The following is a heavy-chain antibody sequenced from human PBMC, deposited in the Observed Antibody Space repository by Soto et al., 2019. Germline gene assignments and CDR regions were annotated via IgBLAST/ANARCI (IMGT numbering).Heavy chain of an antibody. D-gene: IGHD6-19*01. J-gene: IGHJ5*02. CDR1: GFTLSSSA. Sequence: GGSLRLSCAVSGFTLSSSAMSWVRQAPGKGLEWVSAISAGGSSTYYADSVKGRFTISRDNSTNTLYVQMTSLRAEDTAVYYCTNFALQGAVAAPNWFHLSGQGTLVTFSS. CDR2: ISAGGSST. CDR3: TNFALQGAVAAPNWFHL. V-gene: IGHV3-23*01.